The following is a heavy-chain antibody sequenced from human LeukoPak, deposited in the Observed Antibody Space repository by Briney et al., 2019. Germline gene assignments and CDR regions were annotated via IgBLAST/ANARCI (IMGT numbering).Heavy chain of an antibody. CDR2: ISGSGGGT. J-gene: IGHJ4*02. V-gene: IGHV3-23*01. CDR1: GFTFSSYA. CDR3: AKSLVALYYFDY. Sequence: GGSLRLSCAASGFTFSSYAMSWVRQAPGEGLEWVSAISGSGGGTYYADSVKGRFTISRDNSKNTLYLQMNSLRAEDTAVYYCAKSLVALYYFDYWGQGTLVTVSS. D-gene: IGHD2-15*01.